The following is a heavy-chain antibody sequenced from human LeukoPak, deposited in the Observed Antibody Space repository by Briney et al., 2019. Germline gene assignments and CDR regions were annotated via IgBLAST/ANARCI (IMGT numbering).Heavy chain of an antibody. Sequence: GGSLRLSCAASGFTFSSYAMSWVRQAPGKGLEWVSAISGSGGSTYYADSVKGRFTISRDNSKNTLYLQMNSLRAEDTAVYYCARDRVVTDMGFDYWGQGTLVTVSS. J-gene: IGHJ4*02. D-gene: IGHD3-3*01. CDR1: GFTFSSYA. CDR2: ISGSGGST. CDR3: ARDRVVTDMGFDY. V-gene: IGHV3-23*01.